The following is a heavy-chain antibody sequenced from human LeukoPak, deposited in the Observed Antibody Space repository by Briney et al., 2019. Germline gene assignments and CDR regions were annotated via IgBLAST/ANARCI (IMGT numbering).Heavy chain of an antibody. Sequence: SETLSLTCTVPGGSISSYYWSWIRQPPGKGLEWIGYIYYSGSTNYNPSLKSRVTISVDTSKNQFSLKLSSVTAADTAVYYCARQSVGDWFDPWGQGTLVTVSS. CDR3: ARQSVGDWFDP. CDR2: IYYSGST. CDR1: GGSISSYY. D-gene: IGHD2-15*01. J-gene: IGHJ5*02. V-gene: IGHV4-59*08.